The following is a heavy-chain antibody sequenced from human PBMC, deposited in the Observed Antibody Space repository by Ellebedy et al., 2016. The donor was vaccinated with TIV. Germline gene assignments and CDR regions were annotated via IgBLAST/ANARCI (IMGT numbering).Heavy chain of an antibody. CDR3: AKGFPPNYYASGGIDLY. CDR1: GGTFSSYA. J-gene: IGHJ4*02. D-gene: IGHD3-10*01. Sequence: ASVKVSCKASGGTFSSYAISWVRQAPGQGLEWMGGIIPIFGTANYAQKFQGRVTITADESTSTAYMELSSLRSEDTAVYYCAKGFPPNYYASGGIDLYWGQGTLVTVST. CDR2: IIPIFGTA. V-gene: IGHV1-69*13.